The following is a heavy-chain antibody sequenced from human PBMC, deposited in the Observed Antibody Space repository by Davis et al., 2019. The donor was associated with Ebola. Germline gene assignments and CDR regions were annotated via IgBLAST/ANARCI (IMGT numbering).Heavy chain of an antibody. CDR3: ARGTCSGGNCYEVEYGGSMDV. J-gene: IGHJ6*04. D-gene: IGHD2-15*01. CDR2: MNPSAGST. CDR1: GYTFTSYY. V-gene: IGHV1-46*01. Sequence: ASVKVSCKASGYTFTSYYIHWVRQAPGQGLEWMGIMNPSAGSTSYAQKFQGRVTMTRDTSTSTVYMELSSLRSEDTAVYYCARGTCSGGNCYEVEYGGSMDVWGKGTTVTVSS.